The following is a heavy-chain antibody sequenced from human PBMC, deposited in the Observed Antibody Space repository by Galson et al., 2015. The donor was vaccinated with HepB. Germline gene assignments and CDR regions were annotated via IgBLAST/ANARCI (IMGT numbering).Heavy chain of an antibody. Sequence: LRLSCAASGFIFSSYGMHWVRQAPGKGLEWVAVIWYDGSNKYYADSVKGRFTISRDNSKNTLYLQMNSLRAEDTAVYYCARETVITHEVFDYWGQGTLVTVSS. CDR1: GFIFSSYG. CDR2: IWYDGSNK. J-gene: IGHJ4*02. V-gene: IGHV3-33*01. CDR3: ARETVITHEVFDY. D-gene: IGHD4-17*01.